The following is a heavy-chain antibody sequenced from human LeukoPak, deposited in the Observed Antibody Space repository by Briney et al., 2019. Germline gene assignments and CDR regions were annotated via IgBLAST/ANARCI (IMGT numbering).Heavy chain of an antibody. CDR2: IIPIFGTA. J-gene: IGHJ3*02. Sequence: GASVKVSCKASGGTFSSYAISWVRQAPGQGLEWMGGIIPIFGTANYAQKFQGRVTITADKSTSTAYMELSGLRSEDTAVYYCARDSPPRITMVRGVDAFDIWGQGTMVTVSS. D-gene: IGHD3-10*01. CDR3: ARDSPPRITMVRGVDAFDI. V-gene: IGHV1-69*06. CDR1: GGTFSSYA.